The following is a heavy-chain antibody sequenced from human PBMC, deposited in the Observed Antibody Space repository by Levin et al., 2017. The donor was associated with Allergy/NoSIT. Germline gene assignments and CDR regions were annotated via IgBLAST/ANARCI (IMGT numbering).Heavy chain of an antibody. D-gene: IGHD2-2*01. CDR1: GFTFSSYA. J-gene: IGHJ4*02. V-gene: IGHV3-23*01. CDR3: AKDSIYLGYCSSTSCPPPAPNFDY. CDR2: ISGSGGST. Sequence: GGSLRLSCAASGFTFSSYAMSWVRQAPGKGLEWVSAISGSGGSTYYADSVKGRFTISRDNSKNTLYLQMNSLRAEDTAVYYCAKDSIYLGYCSSTSCPPPAPNFDYWGQGTLVTVSS.